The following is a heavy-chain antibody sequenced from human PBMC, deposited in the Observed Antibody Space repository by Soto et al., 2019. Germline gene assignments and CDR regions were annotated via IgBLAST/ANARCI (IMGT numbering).Heavy chain of an antibody. J-gene: IGHJ4*02. V-gene: IGHV4-34*01. Sequence: QVQLQQWGAGLLKPSETLSLTCAVYGGSFSGYYWTWIRQPPGTGLEWIGEINHSGSTNYNPSLKSRVTISLVTSTNQFSLMLTSVTAADTAVYYCARDTITGLFDYWGQGTLVTVSS. CDR3: ARDTITGLFDY. CDR2: INHSGST. CDR1: GGSFSGYY. D-gene: IGHD2-8*02.